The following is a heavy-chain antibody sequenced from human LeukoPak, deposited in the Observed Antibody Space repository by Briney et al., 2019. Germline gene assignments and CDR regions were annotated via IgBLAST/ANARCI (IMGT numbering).Heavy chain of an antibody. D-gene: IGHD2-15*01. CDR1: GGSISGGSYY. CDR2: IYTSGST. V-gene: IGHV4-61*02. J-gene: IGHJ4*02. Sequence: SQTLSLTCTVSGGSISGGSYYWSWIRQPAGKGLEWIGRIYTSGSTNYNPSLKSRVTVSVDTSKNQFSPKLSSVTAADTAVYYCASEIYPATFDYWGQGTLVTVSS. CDR3: ASEIYPATFDY.